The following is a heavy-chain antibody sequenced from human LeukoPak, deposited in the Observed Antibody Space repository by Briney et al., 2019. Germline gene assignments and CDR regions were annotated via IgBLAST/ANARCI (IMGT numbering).Heavy chain of an antibody. CDR3: XXXXXXYGDQYYFDY. CDR1: GFTFSSYA. V-gene: IGHV3-23*01. Sequence: GGSLRLSCAASGFTFSSYAMSWVRQAPGKGLEWVSAISGSGGSTYYADSVKGRFTISRDNSKNTLYLQMNSLRAEDTAVYYXXXXXXXYGDQYYFDYWGQGTLVTVSS. D-gene: IGHD4-17*01. CDR2: ISGSGGST. J-gene: IGHJ4*02.